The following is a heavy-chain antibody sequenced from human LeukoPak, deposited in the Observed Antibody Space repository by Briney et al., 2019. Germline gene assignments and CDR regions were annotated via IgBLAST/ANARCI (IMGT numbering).Heavy chain of an antibody. CDR1: GFTFSSYV. CDR3: ARWTNFHTFDI. D-gene: IGHD1-1*01. J-gene: IGHJ3*02. Sequence: GGSLRLSCATSGFTFSSYVMSWVRQAPGKGLEWVSAISGSGGNTYYADSVKGRFTISRDNSKNTLYLQMNSLRAEDTAVYYCARWTNFHTFDIWGQGTMVTVSS. V-gene: IGHV3-23*01. CDR2: ISGSGGNT.